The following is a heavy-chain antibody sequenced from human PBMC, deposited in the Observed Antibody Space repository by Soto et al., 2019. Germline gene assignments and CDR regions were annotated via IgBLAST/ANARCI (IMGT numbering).Heavy chain of an antibody. CDR1: GFTFSSYE. CDR3: ARDRCSSTSCYGYYYGMDV. V-gene: IGHV3-48*03. CDR2: ISSSGSTI. J-gene: IGHJ6*02. D-gene: IGHD2-2*01. Sequence: VGSLRLSCAASGFTFSSYEMNWVRQAPGKGLEWVSYISSSGSTIYYADSVKGRFTISRDNAKNSLYLQMNSLRAEDTAVYYCARDRCSSTSCYGYYYGMDVWGQGTTVTVSS.